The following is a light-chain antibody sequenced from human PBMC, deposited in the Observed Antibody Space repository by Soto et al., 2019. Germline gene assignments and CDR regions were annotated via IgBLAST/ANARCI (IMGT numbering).Light chain of an antibody. CDR3: CSYAGSYRRI. J-gene: IGLJ1*01. CDR2: DVS. CDR1: SSDVGGYNY. Sequence: QSVLTQPRSVSGSPGQSVTISCTGTSSDVGGYNYVSWYQQHPGKAPKLMIYDVSKRPSVVPDRFSGSKSGNTASLTISGLQAEDEADYYCCSYAGSYRRIFGTGTKVTV. V-gene: IGLV2-11*01.